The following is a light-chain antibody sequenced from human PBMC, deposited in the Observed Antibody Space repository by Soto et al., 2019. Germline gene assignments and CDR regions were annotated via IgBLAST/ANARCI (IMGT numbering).Light chain of an antibody. V-gene: IGKV3-20*01. J-gene: IGKJ1*01. Sequence: EIVLTQSPGTLSLSPGERATLSCRASQSVSSSYLAWYQQKPGQAPRLLIYGASSRATGIPDRFSGSGSGTEFTLTISRLEPDDFAVYYCQQYGSSRWTFGQWTKVEIK. CDR2: GAS. CDR1: QSVSSSY. CDR3: QQYGSSRWT.